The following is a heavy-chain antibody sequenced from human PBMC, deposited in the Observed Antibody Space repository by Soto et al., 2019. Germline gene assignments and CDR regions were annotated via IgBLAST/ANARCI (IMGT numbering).Heavy chain of an antibody. V-gene: IGHV3-7*01. CDR3: ARGGGVVVVPAAIEGWFDP. D-gene: IGHD2-2*01. J-gene: IGHJ5*02. CDR1: GFTFSSYW. Sequence: GGSLRLSCAASGFTFSSYWMSWVRQAPGKGLEWVANIKQDGSEKYYVDSVKGRFTISRDNAKNSLYLQMNSLRAEDTAVYYCARGGGVVVVPAAIEGWFDPWGQGTLVTVSS. CDR2: IKQDGSEK.